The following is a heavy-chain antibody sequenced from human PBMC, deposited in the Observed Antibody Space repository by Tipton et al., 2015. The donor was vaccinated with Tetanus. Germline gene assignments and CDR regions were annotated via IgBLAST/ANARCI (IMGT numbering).Heavy chain of an antibody. J-gene: IGHJ3*02. CDR1: GYTFTSYF. CDR2: INPSGGRT. Sequence: QSGAEVKKPGASVNVSCKASGYTFTSYFMQWVRQAPGKGLEWMGIINPSGGRTNYVQKFQGRLTMTRDKSTSTVYMELSSLRSEDTAVYYCASWSQVESFDIWGQGTMVTVSS. V-gene: IGHV1-46*01. D-gene: IGHD3-3*01. CDR3: ASWSQVESFDI.